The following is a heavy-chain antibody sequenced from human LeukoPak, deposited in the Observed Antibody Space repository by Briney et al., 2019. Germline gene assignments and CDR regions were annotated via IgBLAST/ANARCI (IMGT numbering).Heavy chain of an antibody. J-gene: IGHJ4*02. CDR1: GFTFDNYA. CDR3: AKGTLGYCSGGSCYPFDY. D-gene: IGHD2-15*01. V-gene: IGHV3-23*01. CDR2: ISGSGAST. Sequence: PGGSLRLSCAASGFTFDNYAMSWVRQAPGKGLEWVSLISGSGASTYDADSVKGRFTISRDNSKNTLYLQMNSLRAEDTAIYYCAKGTLGYCSGGSCYPFDYWGQGILVTVSS.